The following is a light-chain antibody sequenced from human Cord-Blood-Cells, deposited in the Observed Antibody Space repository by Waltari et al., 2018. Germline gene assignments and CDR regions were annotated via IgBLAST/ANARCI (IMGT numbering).Light chain of an antibody. CDR3: SSYTSSSTVV. Sequence: QSALTQPASVSGSPGQSITISCTGTSSDVGGYTYVSWYQQHPGKAPKLMFYEVSNRASGVSNRFSGSKSGNTASLTISGLQAEDEADYYCSSYTSSSTVVFGGGTKLTVL. CDR2: EVS. J-gene: IGLJ2*01. CDR1: SSDVGGYTY. V-gene: IGLV2-14*01.